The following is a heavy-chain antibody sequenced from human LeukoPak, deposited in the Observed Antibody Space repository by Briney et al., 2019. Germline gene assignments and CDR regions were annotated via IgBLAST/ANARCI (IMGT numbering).Heavy chain of an antibody. CDR3: AKGSGYSSGWYTFDC. Sequence: GGSLRLSCAASGFTFSSYAMSWVRQAPGKGLEWVSVISGSSSSTYYTDSVKGRFTLSRDNSKNTLYLQMNSLKAEDTAVYYCAKGSGYSSGWYTFDCWGQGTLVTVSS. CDR1: GFTFSSYA. CDR2: ISGSSSST. V-gene: IGHV3-23*01. D-gene: IGHD6-19*01. J-gene: IGHJ4*02.